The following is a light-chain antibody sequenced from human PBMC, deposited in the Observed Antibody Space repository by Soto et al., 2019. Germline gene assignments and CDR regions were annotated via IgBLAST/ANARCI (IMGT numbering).Light chain of an antibody. CDR2: DAS. V-gene: IGKV1-5*01. J-gene: IGKJ4*01. CDR1: QSISTS. CDR3: QQLHSWGVT. Sequence: DIQMTQSPSTLSASVGDRVTITCRASQSISTSLAWYQQKPGKAPKFLIYDASSLESGVPSRFSGSGSGTEFTLTISSLQPDDFASYYCQQLHSWGVTFGGGTKVEIK.